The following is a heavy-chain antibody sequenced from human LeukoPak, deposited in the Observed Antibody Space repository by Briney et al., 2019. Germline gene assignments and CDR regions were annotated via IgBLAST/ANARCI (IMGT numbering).Heavy chain of an antibody. CDR1: GYTFTSYG. D-gene: IGHD4-23*01. CDR3: ARSIHGATVAS. J-gene: IGHJ5*02. CDR2: ISAYNGNT. Sequence: ASVKVSCKASGYTFTSYGISGVRQAPGQGLEWMGWISAYNGNTNYAQKLQGRVTMTTDTSTNTAYMELRSLRSDDTAVYYCARSIHGATVASWGQGTLVTVSS. V-gene: IGHV1-18*01.